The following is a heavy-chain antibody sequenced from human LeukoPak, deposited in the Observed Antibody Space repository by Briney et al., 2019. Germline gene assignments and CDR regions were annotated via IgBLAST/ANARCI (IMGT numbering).Heavy chain of an antibody. Sequence: SETLSLTCAVYGGSFSGYYWSWIRQPPGKGLEWIGEINHSGSTNYNPSLKSRVTISVDTSKNQFSLKLSSVTAADTAVYYCASGASGLRLGSLKPFDYWGQGTLVTVSS. J-gene: IGHJ4*02. CDR2: INHSGST. V-gene: IGHV4-34*01. D-gene: IGHD3-16*01. CDR3: ASGASGLRLGSLKPFDY. CDR1: GGSFSGYY.